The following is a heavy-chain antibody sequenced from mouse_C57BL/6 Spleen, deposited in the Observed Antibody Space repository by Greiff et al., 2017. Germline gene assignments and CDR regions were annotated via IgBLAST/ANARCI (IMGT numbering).Heavy chain of an antibody. J-gene: IGHJ1*03. D-gene: IGHD2-1*01. CDR2: ISYSGST. CDR1: GYSITSDY. CDR3: ARGGIYYGNPWYFDV. V-gene: IGHV3-8*01. Sequence: EVKLVESGPGLAKPSQTLSLTCSVTGYSITSDYWNWIRKFPGNKLEYMGYISYSGSTYYNPSLKSRISITRDTSKNQYYLQLNSVTTEDTATYYCARGGIYYGNPWYFDVWGTGTTVTVSS.